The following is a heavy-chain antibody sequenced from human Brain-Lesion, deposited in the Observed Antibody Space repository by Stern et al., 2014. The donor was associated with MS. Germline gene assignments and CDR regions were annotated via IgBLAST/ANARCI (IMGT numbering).Heavy chain of an antibody. D-gene: IGHD3-3*01. Sequence: VKLVESGAEVKKPGASVKVSCKTSGYIFTGYSIHWVRQAPGQGLEWMAWINPNTGGTKYAQKFQGRVTMSRDTSISTAYVELSSLTSDDTAVYYCARDQRGITIFGVVTDYYYLGMDVWGQGTTVTVSS. CDR3: ARDQRGITIFGVVTDYYYLGMDV. J-gene: IGHJ6*02. V-gene: IGHV1-2*02. CDR2: INPNTGGT. CDR1: GYIFTGYS.